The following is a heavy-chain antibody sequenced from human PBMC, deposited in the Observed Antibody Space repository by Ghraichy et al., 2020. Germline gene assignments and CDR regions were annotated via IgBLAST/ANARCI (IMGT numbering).Heavy chain of an antibody. CDR3: ASPSASPLGEALTLYYFDY. CDR1: GGTFSSYA. J-gene: IGHJ4*02. Sequence: SVKVSCKASGGTFSSYAISWVRQAPGQGLEWMGGIIPIFGTANYAQKFQGRVTITADESTSTAYMELSSLRSEDMAVYYCASPSASPLGEALTLYYFDYWGQGTLVTVSS. V-gene: IGHV1-69*13. CDR2: IIPIFGTA. D-gene: IGHD3-10*01.